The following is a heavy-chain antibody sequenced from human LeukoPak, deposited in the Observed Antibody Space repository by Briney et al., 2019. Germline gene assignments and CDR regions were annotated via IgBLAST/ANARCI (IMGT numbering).Heavy chain of an antibody. Sequence: PGGSLRLSCAASGFTFSSYSMNWIRQPAGKGLEWIGRIYPSGSTNYNPSLKSRVTISVDMSENQFSLKLNSVTATGTAVYYCAREYSSGYHYFDYWGQGTLVTVSS. V-gene: IGHV4-4*07. D-gene: IGHD6-19*01. CDR2: IYPSGST. J-gene: IGHJ4*02. CDR1: GFTFSSYS. CDR3: AREYSSGYHYFDY.